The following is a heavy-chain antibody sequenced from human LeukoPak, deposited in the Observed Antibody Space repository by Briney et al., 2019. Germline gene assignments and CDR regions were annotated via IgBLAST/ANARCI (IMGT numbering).Heavy chain of an antibody. CDR1: GGSISSYY. J-gene: IGHJ4*02. CDR3: ARHRVLWVDY. Sequence: PSETLSLTCTVSGGSISSYYWSWIRQPPGKGLEWIGYIYYSGSTNHNPSLKSRVTISVDTSKNQFSLKLSSVTAADTAVYYCARHRVLWVDYWGQGTLVTVSS. CDR2: IYYSGST. V-gene: IGHV4-59*08. D-gene: IGHD3-10*01.